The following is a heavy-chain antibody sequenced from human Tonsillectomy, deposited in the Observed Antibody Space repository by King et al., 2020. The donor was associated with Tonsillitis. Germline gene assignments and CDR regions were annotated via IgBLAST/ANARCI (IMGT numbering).Heavy chain of an antibody. CDR1: GFTFSRYG. J-gene: IGHJ4*02. Sequence: VQLVESGGGVVQPGRSLRLSCAASGFTFSRYGMHWVRQAPGKGLEWVAVIWYGGSNKSYADSVKGRFTISRDNSNNTLYLQMNSLRAEDTAVYYCARGSRSGSYFDYWGQGTLVTVSS. CDR3: ARGSRSGSYFDY. V-gene: IGHV3-33*08. D-gene: IGHD1-26*01. CDR2: IWYGGSNK.